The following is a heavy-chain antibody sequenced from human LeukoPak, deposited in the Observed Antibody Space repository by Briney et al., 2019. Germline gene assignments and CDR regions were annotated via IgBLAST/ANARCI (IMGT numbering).Heavy chain of an antibody. CDR3: ARESIWFGESFFDY. D-gene: IGHD3-10*01. CDR1: GGSISSYY. CDR2: IYYSGST. J-gene: IGHJ4*02. Sequence: SETLSLTCTVSGGSISSYYWSWIRQPPGKGLEWIGYIYYSGSTNYNPSLKSRVTISVDTSKNQFSLKLSSVTAADTAVYYCARESIWFGESFFDYWGQGTLVTVSS. V-gene: IGHV4-59*12.